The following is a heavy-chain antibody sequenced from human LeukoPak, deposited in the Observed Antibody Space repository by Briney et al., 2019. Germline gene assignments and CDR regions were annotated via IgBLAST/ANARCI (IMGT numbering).Heavy chain of an antibody. D-gene: IGHD3-9*01. Sequence: ASVKVSCKASGYTFTGYYMHWVRQAPGQGLEWMGRINPNSGGTNYAQKFQGRVTMTRDTSISTAYMELSRLRSDDTAVYYCARVGDILTGYYPDDAFDIWGQGTMVTVSS. CDR1: GYTFTGYY. J-gene: IGHJ3*02. CDR2: INPNSGGT. CDR3: ARVGDILTGYYPDDAFDI. V-gene: IGHV1-2*06.